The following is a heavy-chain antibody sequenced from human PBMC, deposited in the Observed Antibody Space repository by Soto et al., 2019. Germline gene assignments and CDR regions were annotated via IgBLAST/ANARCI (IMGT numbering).Heavy chain of an antibody. CDR3: ARGDGLWYFDF. V-gene: IGHV1-18*01. CDR2: ISVYNGNT. Sequence: QVQLVQSGAEVKKPGASVKVSCKASGYTFFTYGITWVRQAPGQGLEWMGWISVYNGNTEYAQKLQGRVTMTTDTSTSTVYMGAGGVTSDDTAGYYCARGDGLWYFDFWGRGTLVTVSS. J-gene: IGHJ2*01. CDR1: GYTFFTYG.